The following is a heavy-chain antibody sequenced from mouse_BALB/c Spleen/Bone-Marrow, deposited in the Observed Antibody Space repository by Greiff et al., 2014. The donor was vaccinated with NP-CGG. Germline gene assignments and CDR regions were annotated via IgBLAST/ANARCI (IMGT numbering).Heavy chain of an antibody. CDR2: INPSSGYT. D-gene: IGHD4-1*01. V-gene: IGHV1-4*01. J-gene: IGHJ3*01. Sequence: QVQLQQSGAELARPGASVKMSCKASGYTFTSYTMHWVRQRPGQGLEWIGYINPSSGYTNYNQKFKDKATLTADKSSSTAYMQLSSLTSEDSAVYYCALANWDIGGPFAYWGQGTLVTVSA. CDR1: GYTFTSYT. CDR3: ALANWDIGGPFAY.